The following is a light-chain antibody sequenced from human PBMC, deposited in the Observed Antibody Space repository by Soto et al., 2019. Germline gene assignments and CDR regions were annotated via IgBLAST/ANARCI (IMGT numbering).Light chain of an antibody. J-gene: IGLJ1*01. CDR1: SSDVGGYNY. Sequence: QFALTHPSSVSGSPGQSLPISCTGNSSDVGGYNYVSWYQQHPGKAPKFMIYDVSNRPSGVSDRFSGSKSGNTASLTISGLQAEDEADYYCSSYTTSNTRQIVFGTGTKVTVL. CDR3: SSYTTSNTRQIV. V-gene: IGLV2-14*03. CDR2: DVS.